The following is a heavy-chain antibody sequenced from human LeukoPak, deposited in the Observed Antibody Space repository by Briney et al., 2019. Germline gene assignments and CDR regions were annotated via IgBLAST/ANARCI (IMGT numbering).Heavy chain of an antibody. J-gene: IGHJ3*02. CDR3: AKVLAYSSSWYQYPTDAFDI. D-gene: IGHD6-13*01. Sequence: GGSLRLSCAASGFTFSGYYMSWVRQAPGKGLEWVANIRQDGSDKYYADSVKGRFTISRDNAKNSLYLQMNSLRAEDTAVYDCAKVLAYSSSWYQYPTDAFDIWGQGTMVTVSS. CDR1: GFTFSGYY. CDR2: IRQDGSDK. V-gene: IGHV3-7*01.